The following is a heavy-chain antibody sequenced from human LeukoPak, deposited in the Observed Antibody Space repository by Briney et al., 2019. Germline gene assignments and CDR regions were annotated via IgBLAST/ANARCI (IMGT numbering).Heavy chain of an antibody. V-gene: IGHV4-61*02. Sequence: SETLSLTCTVSGGYISSGSYYWSWIRQPAGKGLEWIGRIYTSGSTNYNPSLRSRVTISVDTSKNQFSLKLSSVTAADTGVYYCARSPAFDTAMVLFDYWGQGTLVTVSS. CDR3: ARSPAFDTAMVLFDY. CDR2: IYTSGST. J-gene: IGHJ4*02. CDR1: GGYISSGSYY. D-gene: IGHD5-18*01.